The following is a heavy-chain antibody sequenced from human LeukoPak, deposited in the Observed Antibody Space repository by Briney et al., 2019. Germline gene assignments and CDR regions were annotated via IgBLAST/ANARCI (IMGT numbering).Heavy chain of an antibody. CDR2: MKPNSGNT. D-gene: IGHD4-23*01. Sequence: ASVKVSCKASGYTFTNYDINWVRQASGQGLEWMGYMKPNSGNTGYAQKFQGRVTMTRDTSISTAYMELSSLSSEDTAVYYCATELRWKDHWGQGTLVTVSS. CDR3: ATELRWKDH. V-gene: IGHV1-8*01. CDR1: GYTFTNYD. J-gene: IGHJ4*02.